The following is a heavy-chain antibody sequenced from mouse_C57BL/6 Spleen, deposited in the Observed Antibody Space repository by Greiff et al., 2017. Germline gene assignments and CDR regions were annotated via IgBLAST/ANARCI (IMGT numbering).Heavy chain of an antibody. Sequence: EVQLVESGGDLVKPGGSLKLSCAASGFTFSSYGMSWVRQTPDKRLEWVATISSCGSYTYYPDSVKGRFTFSRANAKHTMYLQLSSLKSEDTAMYYGERADYYGSSYVDWYFDVWGTGTTVTVAS. D-gene: IGHD1-1*01. J-gene: IGHJ1*03. CDR3: ERADYYGSSYVDWYFDV. V-gene: IGHV5-6*01. CDR2: ISSCGSYT. CDR1: GFTFSSYG.